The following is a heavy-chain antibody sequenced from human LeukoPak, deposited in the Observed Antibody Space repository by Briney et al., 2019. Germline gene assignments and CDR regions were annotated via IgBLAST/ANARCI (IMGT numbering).Heavy chain of an antibody. V-gene: IGHV3-30*01. D-gene: IGHD2-21*02. CDR1: GFTFSSYA. Sequence: GSLRLSCAASGFTFSSYAMHSVRQAPGKGLEWVAVISYDGSNKYYADSVKGRFTISRDNSKNTLYLQMNSLRAEDTAVYYCAREGPWVAYCGGDCSHGAFDIWGQGTMVTVSS. J-gene: IGHJ3*02. CDR2: ISYDGSNK. CDR3: AREGPWVAYCGGDCSHGAFDI.